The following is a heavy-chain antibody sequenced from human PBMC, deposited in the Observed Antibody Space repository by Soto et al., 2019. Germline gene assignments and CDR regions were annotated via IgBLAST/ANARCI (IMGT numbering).Heavy chain of an antibody. CDR2: ISAYNGNT. Sequence: GASVKVSCKASGYTFTSYGISWVRQAPGQGLEWMGWISAYNGNTKYAQKLQGRVTMTTDTSTSTAYMELRSLRSDDTAVYYCGRDLAVDLIEYWGQGTLLTVSS. V-gene: IGHV1-18*01. CDR1: GYTFTSYG. D-gene: IGHD6-19*01. CDR3: GRDLAVDLIEY. J-gene: IGHJ4*02.